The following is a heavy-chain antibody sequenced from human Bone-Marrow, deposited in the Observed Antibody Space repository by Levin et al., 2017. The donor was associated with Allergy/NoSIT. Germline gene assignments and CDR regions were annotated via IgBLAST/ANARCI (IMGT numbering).Heavy chain of an antibody. CDR1: GFTFSSYA. J-gene: IGHJ3*02. D-gene: IGHD1-26*01. V-gene: IGHV3-30*04. Sequence: GGSLRLSCAASGFTFSSYAMHWVRQAPGKGLEWVAVISYDGSNKYYADSVKGRFTISRDNSKNTLYLQMNSLRAEDTAVYYCARGSIVGAIIDAFDIWGQGTMVTVSS. CDR3: ARGSIVGAIIDAFDI. CDR2: ISYDGSNK.